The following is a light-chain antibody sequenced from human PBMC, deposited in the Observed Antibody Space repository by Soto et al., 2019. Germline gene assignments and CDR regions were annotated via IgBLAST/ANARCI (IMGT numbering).Light chain of an antibody. V-gene: IGLV2-11*01. CDR2: DVS. CDR3: CSYAGSYTV. J-gene: IGLJ2*01. Sequence: QSALTQPRSVSGSAGQSVTISCTGASSDVGGYNYVSWYQQHPGKAPKLMIYDVSKRPSGVPDRFSGSKSGNTASLTISGLQAEDKADYYCCSYAGSYTVFGGGTKLTVL. CDR1: SSDVGGYNY.